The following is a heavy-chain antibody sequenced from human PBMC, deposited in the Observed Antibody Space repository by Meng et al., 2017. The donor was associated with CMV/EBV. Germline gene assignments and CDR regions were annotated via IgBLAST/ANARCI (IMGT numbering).Heavy chain of an antibody. CDR3: AREGSGSYSWVYYYGMDV. V-gene: IGHV1-69*05. J-gene: IGHJ6*02. CDR1: GGTFNSYA. Sequence: SVKVSCKASGGTFNSYAISWVRQAPGQGLEWMGGIIPIFGTANYAQKFQGRVTITTDESTSTAYMELSSLRSEDTAVYYCAREGSGSYSWVYYYGMDVWGQGTTVTVSS. D-gene: IGHD1-26*01. CDR2: IIPIFGTA.